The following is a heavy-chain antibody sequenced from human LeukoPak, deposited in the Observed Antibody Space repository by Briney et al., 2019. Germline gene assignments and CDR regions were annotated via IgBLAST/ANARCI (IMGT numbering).Heavy chain of an antibody. CDR3: ARNGIEWLRLGWFDP. Sequence: ASVKVSCKASGYTFTGYYMHWVRQAPGQGLEWMGWINPNSGGTNYAQKFQGRVTMTRDTSISTAYMELSRLRSDDTAVYYCARNGIEWLRLGWFDPWGQGTLVTVSS. D-gene: IGHD5-12*01. CDR1: GYTFTGYY. V-gene: IGHV1-2*02. J-gene: IGHJ5*02. CDR2: INPNSGGT.